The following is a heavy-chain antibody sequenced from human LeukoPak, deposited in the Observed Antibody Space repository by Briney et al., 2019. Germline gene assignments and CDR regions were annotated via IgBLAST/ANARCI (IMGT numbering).Heavy chain of an antibody. D-gene: IGHD6-13*01. J-gene: IGHJ3*02. CDR1: GGTFSSYA. CDR2: IIPILGIA. V-gene: IGHV1-69*04. CDR3: AEYSSRVSAFDI. Sequence: SVKVSCKASGGTFSSYAISWVRQAPGQGLEWMGRIIPILGIANYAQKFQGRVTITADKSTSTAYMELSSLRSEDTAVYCCAEYSSRVSAFDIWGQGTMVTVSS.